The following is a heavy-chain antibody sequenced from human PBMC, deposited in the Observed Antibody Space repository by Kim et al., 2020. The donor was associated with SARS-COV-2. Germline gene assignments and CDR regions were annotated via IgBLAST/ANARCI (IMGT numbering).Heavy chain of an antibody. Sequence: ASAKFSCRASGFSVTNYAIHWVSQAPGQRLEWMGWINAGNGDTKYSQNFQGRVTITRDTSASTGYMELSSLRSEDTAVYYCARAPDPDSSSSPLGWFDPWGQGTLVTVAS. CDR1: GFSVTNYA. V-gene: IGHV1-3*01. J-gene: IGHJ5*02. D-gene: IGHD6-6*01. CDR2: INAGNGDT. CDR3: ARAPDPDSSSSPLGWFDP.